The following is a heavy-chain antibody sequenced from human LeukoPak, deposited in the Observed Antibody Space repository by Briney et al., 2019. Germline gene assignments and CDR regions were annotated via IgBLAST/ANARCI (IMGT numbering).Heavy chain of an antibody. J-gene: IGHJ3*02. V-gene: IGHV5-51*01. CDR2: ICPGDSDT. Sequence: GESLKISCKGSGYSFTSYWIGWVRQMPGKSLEWMGIICPGDSDTRYSPSFQGQVTISADKSISTAYLQWSSLKASDTAMYYCARRVQYYYDSSGYPAAFDIWGQGTMVTVSS. CDR1: GYSFTSYW. CDR3: ARRVQYYYDSSGYPAAFDI. D-gene: IGHD3-22*01.